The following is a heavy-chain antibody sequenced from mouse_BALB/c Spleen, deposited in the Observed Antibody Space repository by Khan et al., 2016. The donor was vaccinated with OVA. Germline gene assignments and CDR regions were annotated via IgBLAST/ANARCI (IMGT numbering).Heavy chain of an antibody. V-gene: IGHV5-6*01. CDR1: GFTFSSYG. CDR2: ISSGGHYT. Sequence: EVQLVESGGDLVKPGGSLKLSCAASGFTFSSYGMSWVRQTPDKRLEWVATISSGGHYTYFPDSVRGRFTISRDNAKNTLYLQMSSLKSEDTAMYYCARTITTAKWDYYAMDYWGQGNSVTVSS. J-gene: IGHJ4*01. CDR3: ARTITTAKWDYYAMDY. D-gene: IGHD1-2*01.